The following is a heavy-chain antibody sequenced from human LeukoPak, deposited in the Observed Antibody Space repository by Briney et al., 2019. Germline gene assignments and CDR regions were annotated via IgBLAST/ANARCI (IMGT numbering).Heavy chain of an antibody. CDR1: GGSISSSSHY. V-gene: IGHV4-39*07. J-gene: IGHJ2*01. Sequence: SETLSLTCTVSGGSISSSSHYWGWIRQPPGKGLEWIGSIYYSGSTYYNPSLKSRVTISVDTSKNQFSLKLSSVTAADTAVYYCATHGTTYWYFDLWGRGTLVTVSS. CDR2: IYYSGST. CDR3: ATHGTTYWYFDL. D-gene: IGHD1-7*01.